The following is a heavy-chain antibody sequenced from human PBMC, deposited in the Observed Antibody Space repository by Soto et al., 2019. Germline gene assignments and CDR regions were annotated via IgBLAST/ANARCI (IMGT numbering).Heavy chain of an antibody. J-gene: IGHJ4*02. D-gene: IGHD4-4*01. CDR1: GVSITSTDW. V-gene: IGHV4-4*02. Sequence: QVQLQESGPGLVKPSETLSLSCAVSGVSITSTDWWSWVRQPPGKGLQWIGEVSLGGGANYNPSLKSRVTIPVDNSKNQFPLTLNSVTAADTAVYFCAGSTADTTLKASSFWGQGTLVTVSS. CDR2: VSLGGGA. CDR3: AGSTADTTLKASSF.